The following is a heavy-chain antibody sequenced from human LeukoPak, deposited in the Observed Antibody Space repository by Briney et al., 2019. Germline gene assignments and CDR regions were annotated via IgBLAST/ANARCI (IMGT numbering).Heavy chain of an antibody. CDR1: GFTFSSYS. J-gene: IGHJ4*02. D-gene: IGHD3-3*01. V-gene: IGHV3-21*01. Sequence: GGSLRLSCAASGFTFSSYSMNWVRQAPGKGLEWVSSISSSSSCIYYADSVKGRFTISRDNTKNSLYLQMNSLRAEDTAVYYCARDMEFWSGYYPAALDYWGQGTLVTVSS. CDR3: ARDMEFWSGYYPAALDY. CDR2: ISSSSSCI.